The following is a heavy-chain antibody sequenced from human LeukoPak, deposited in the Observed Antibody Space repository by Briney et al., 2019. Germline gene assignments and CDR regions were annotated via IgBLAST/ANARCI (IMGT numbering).Heavy chain of an antibody. Sequence: SETLSLTCAVYGGSFSGYYWSWIRQPPGKGLEWIGEINHSGSTNYNPSLKSRATISADTSKNQLSLKLSSVTAADTAVYYCARGRGSGSSYFDYWGQGTLVTVSS. CDR2: INHSGST. D-gene: IGHD3-10*01. CDR1: GGSFSGYY. V-gene: IGHV4-34*01. CDR3: ARGRGSGSSYFDY. J-gene: IGHJ4*02.